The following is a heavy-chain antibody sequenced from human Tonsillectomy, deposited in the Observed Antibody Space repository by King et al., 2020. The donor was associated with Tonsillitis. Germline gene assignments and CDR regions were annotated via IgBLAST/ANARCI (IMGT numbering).Heavy chain of an antibody. V-gene: IGHV4-59*01. Sequence: VQLQESGPGLVKPSETLSFTCTVSGGSISSYYWSWIRQPPGKGLEWIGHIYYSGNTNYNPSLKSRVTISVDTSNNQFSLKLSSVTAADTAVYYCARGERYDIYMDVGGQGTTVTVSS. D-gene: IGHD3-9*01. CDR1: GGSISSYY. CDR2: IYYSGNT. J-gene: IGHJ6*02. CDR3: ARGERYDIYMDV.